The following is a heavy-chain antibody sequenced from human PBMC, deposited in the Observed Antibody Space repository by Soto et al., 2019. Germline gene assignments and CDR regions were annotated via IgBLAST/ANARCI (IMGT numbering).Heavy chain of an antibody. D-gene: IGHD2-21*01. J-gene: IGHJ4*02. CDR1: GFTLSTFA. CDR2: IVGSGSQI. CDR3: AKDAVYKDGLWLMDQ. Sequence: GGSLRLSCAVSGFTLSTFAMTWVRQAPGKGLECVSGIVGSGSQIHYADSVKGRFTISKDNSKNILYLKMDSLRVDDTAVYFCAKDAVYKDGLWLMDQWGQGTQVTVSS. V-gene: IGHV3-23*01.